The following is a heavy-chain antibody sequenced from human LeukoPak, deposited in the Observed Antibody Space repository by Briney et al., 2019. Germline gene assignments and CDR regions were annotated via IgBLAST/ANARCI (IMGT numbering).Heavy chain of an antibody. J-gene: IGHJ4*02. CDR1: GFTFDDYA. CDR3: AKADYGDLAPFEY. CDR2: ISGDGGST. V-gene: IGHV3-43*02. Sequence: GGSLRLSCAASGFTFDDYAMHWVRQAPGKGLEWVSLISGDGGSTYYADSVKGRFTISRDNSKNTLYLQMNSLRAEDTAVYYCAKADYGDLAPFEYWGQGTLVTVSS. D-gene: IGHD4-17*01.